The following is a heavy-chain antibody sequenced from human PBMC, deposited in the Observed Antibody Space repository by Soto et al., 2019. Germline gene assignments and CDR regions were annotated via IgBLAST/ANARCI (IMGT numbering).Heavy chain of an antibody. CDR3: ASYYYDSSGTYYFDY. CDR2: INHSGST. V-gene: IGHV4-34*01. CDR1: GGSFSGYY. Sequence: MLPETLSLTCAFYGGSFSGYYWSWIRQPPGKGLEWIGEINHSGSTNYNPSLKSRVTISVDTSKNQFSLKLSSVTAADTAVYYCASYYYDSSGTYYFDYWGQGTLVTVSS. D-gene: IGHD3-22*01. J-gene: IGHJ4*02.